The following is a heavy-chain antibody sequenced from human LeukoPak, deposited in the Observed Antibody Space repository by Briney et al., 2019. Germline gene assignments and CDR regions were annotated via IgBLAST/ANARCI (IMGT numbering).Heavy chain of an antibody. Sequence: SGGSLRLSCAASEPTFNNYAMTWVRQAPGKGLEWVSTISGSGDTTNYADSVTGRFTISRDNSKSTVFLQMNSLRADDTAVYYCARALRAAHRPVYTYYYMDVWGKGTPVTVSS. J-gene: IGHJ6*03. CDR3: ARALRAAHRPVYTYYYMDV. D-gene: IGHD5/OR15-5a*01. CDR2: ISGSGDTT. CDR1: EPTFNNYA. V-gene: IGHV3-23*01.